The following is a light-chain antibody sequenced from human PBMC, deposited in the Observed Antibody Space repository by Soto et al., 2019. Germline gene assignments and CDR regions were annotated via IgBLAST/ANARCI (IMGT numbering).Light chain of an antibody. J-gene: IGKJ5*01. CDR3: QQYNNGTPIT. CDR2: SAS. Sequence: ETVMTQSPVTLSVSPGDRATLSCRASQSVSSKLAWYQQKPGQAPRLLIHSASTRAAGVPARFSGSGSGTEFTLNISSLQSEDFAVYYCQQYNNGTPITFGQGTRLEIK. V-gene: IGKV3D-15*01. CDR1: QSVSSK.